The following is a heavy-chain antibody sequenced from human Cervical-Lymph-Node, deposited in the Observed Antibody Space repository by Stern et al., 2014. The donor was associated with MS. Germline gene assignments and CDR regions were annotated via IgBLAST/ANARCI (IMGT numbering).Heavy chain of an antibody. CDR2: ISSNGGST. V-gene: IGHV3-64D*06. Sequence: EVQLVESGGGLVQPGGSLRLSCSASGFTFRSYAMHWVRQAPGKGLEYVSAISSNGGSTYYADSVKGRFTISRDNSKNTLYLQMSSLRAEDTAVYYCVKDHSSSSTQSLDYYYYGMDVWGQGTTVTVSS. D-gene: IGHD6-6*01. CDR3: VKDHSSSSTQSLDYYYYGMDV. J-gene: IGHJ6*02. CDR1: GFTFRSYA.